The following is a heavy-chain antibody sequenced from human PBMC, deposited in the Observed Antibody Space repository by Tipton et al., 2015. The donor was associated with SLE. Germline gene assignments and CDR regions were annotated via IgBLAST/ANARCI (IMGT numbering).Heavy chain of an antibody. CDR3: ARMFRAASGGFDY. D-gene: IGHD6-13*01. J-gene: IGHJ4*02. Sequence: TLSLTCAVSGYSIGSGYYWGWIRQPPGKGLEWIATIFHTGSTYYNPSLKSRVTISVDTSKNQFSLRVSSVIAADTAAYYCARMFRAASGGFDYWGQGTLVTVSS. CDR1: GYSIGSGYY. V-gene: IGHV4-38-2*01. CDR2: IFHTGST.